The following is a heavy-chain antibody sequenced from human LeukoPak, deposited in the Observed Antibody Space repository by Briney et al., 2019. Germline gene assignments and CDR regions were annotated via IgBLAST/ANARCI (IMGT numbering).Heavy chain of an antibody. J-gene: IGHJ4*02. D-gene: IGHD3/OR15-3a*01. V-gene: IGHV3-33*01. CDR3: ARDRDYYFDY. CDR1: GFTFSSYG. Sequence: GGSLRLSCAASGFTFSSYGMHWVREAPGKGLEWVAVIWYDGSNKYHADSVKGRFTISRDNSKNTLYLQMNSLRAEDTAVYYCARDRDYYFDYWGQGTLVTVSS. CDR2: IWYDGSNK.